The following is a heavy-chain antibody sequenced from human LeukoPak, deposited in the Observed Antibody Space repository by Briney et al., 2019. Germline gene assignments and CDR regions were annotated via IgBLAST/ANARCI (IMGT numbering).Heavy chain of an antibody. CDR2: ISYDGSIK. CDR3: AKDYYGMDD. J-gene: IGHJ6*02. Sequence: PGRSLRLSCAASGFTFSSHGMHWVRQAPGKGLEWVAVISYDGSIKYYADSVKGRFTISRDNSKNTLYLQMNSLRAEDTAVYYCAKDYYGMDDWGQGTTVTVSS. V-gene: IGHV3-30*18. CDR1: GFTFSSHG.